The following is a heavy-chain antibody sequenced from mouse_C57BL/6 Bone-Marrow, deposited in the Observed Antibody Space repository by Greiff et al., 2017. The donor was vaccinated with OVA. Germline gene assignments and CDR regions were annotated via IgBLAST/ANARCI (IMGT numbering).Heavy chain of an antibody. CDR1: GFTFSDYG. Sequence: DVKLQESGGGLVQPGGSLKLSCAASGFTFSDYGMAWVRQAPRKGPEWVAFISNLAYSIYYADTVTGRFTISRENAKNTLYLEMSSLRSEDTAMYYCARRGWYAMDYWGQGTSVTVSS. J-gene: IGHJ4*01. D-gene: IGHD3-3*01. V-gene: IGHV5-15*04. CDR3: ARRGWYAMDY. CDR2: ISNLAYSI.